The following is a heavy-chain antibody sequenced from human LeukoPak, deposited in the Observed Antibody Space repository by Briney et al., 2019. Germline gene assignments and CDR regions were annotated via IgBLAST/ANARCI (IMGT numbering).Heavy chain of an antibody. D-gene: IGHD6-13*01. V-gene: IGHV3-23*01. CDR1: GFTFSSYA. CDR2: ISGSGGST. Sequence: GGSLRLSCAASGFTFSSYAMSWVRQAPGKGLEWVSTISGSGGSTFYADSVKGRFPISRDNSKNTLYLQMNSLRAEDTAVYYCAKDSETEYSSSWYFDYWGQGTLVTVSS. J-gene: IGHJ4*02. CDR3: AKDSETEYSSSWYFDY.